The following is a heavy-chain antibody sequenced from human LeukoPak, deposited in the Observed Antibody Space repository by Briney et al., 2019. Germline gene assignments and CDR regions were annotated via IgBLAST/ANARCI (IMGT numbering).Heavy chain of an antibody. D-gene: IGHD3-3*01. CDR3: ARVRGIYDFWSGYYTGYFDY. J-gene: IGHJ4*02. CDR2: INHSGST. Sequence: SETLSLTCAVYGGSFSGYYWSWIRQPPGKGLEWIGEINHSGSTNYNPSLKSRVTISVDTSKNQFSLKLSSVTAADTAVYYCARVRGIYDFWSGYYTGYFDYWGQGTLVTVSS. CDR1: GGSFSGYY. V-gene: IGHV4-34*01.